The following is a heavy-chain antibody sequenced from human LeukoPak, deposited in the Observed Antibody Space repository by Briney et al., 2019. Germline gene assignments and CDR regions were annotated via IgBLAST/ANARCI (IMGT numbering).Heavy chain of an antibody. J-gene: IGHJ4*02. CDR2: IFTSGNT. CDR3: ARRYCSSTSCYTDPGIFDY. D-gene: IGHD2-2*01. Sequence: SETPSPTCTVSGVSISSYYWSWVRQPAGEGLGWGGRIFTSGNTNYNPSLKSRVTMSVDTSKNQFSLKVSSVTAADTAVYYCARRYCSSTSCYTDPGIFDYWGQGTLVTVSS. CDR1: GVSISSYY. V-gene: IGHV4-4*07.